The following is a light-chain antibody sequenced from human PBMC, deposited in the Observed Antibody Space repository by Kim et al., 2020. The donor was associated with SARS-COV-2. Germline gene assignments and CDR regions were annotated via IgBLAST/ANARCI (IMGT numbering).Light chain of an antibody. CDR3: SSRDIGGDHLV. CDR1: SLRSYY. Sequence: SSELTQDPAVSVALGQTARITCQGDSLRSYYANWYQQKPGQAPVLVIFDRDSRPSGIPDRFSGSTSGNTASLTISGAQAEDEADYYCSSRDIGGDHLVFGGGTQLTVL. J-gene: IGLJ3*02. V-gene: IGLV3-19*01. CDR2: DRD.